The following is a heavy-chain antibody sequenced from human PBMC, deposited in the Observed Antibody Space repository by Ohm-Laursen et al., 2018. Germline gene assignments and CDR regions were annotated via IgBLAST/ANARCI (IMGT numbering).Heavy chain of an antibody. V-gene: IGHV4-4*07. J-gene: IGHJ6*02. D-gene: IGHD7-27*01. Sequence: SETLSLTCTVSGGSFSTYYWSWIRQPAGKGLEWIGRIYSSGSTNYNPSLKSRVTMSIDTSKSQFSLKLTSVTAADTAVYYCARVNSWGTYYYYSMDVWGHGTTVTVSS. CDR2: IYSSGST. CDR3: ARVNSWGTYYYYSMDV. CDR1: GGSFSTYY.